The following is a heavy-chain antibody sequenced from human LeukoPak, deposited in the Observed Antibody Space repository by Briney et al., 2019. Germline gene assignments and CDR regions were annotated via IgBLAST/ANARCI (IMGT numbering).Heavy chain of an antibody. CDR1: GFTFSSYS. CDR2: ISSSSSYL. Sequence: GGSLRLSCAASGFTFSSYSMKWVRQAPGKGLEWVSSISSSSSYLYYADSVKGRFTISRDNAKNSLYLQMNSLRAEDTAVYYCARLTYYYDSSGSTNWFDPWGQGTLVTVSS. D-gene: IGHD3-22*01. J-gene: IGHJ5*02. CDR3: ARLTYYYDSSGSTNWFDP. V-gene: IGHV3-21*01.